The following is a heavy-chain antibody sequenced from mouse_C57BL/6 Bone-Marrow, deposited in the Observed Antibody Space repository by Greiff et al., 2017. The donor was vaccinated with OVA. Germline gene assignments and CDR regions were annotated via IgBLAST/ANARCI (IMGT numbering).Heavy chain of an antibody. Sequence: QVQLQQSGPGLVQPSQSLSITCTVSGFSLTSYGVHWVRQSPGKGLEWLGVIWSGGSTDYNAAFISRLSISKDNSKGQVFFKMNSLQADDTAIYCCARNDGYFDYWGQGTTLTVSS. V-gene: IGHV2-2*01. CDR3: ARNDGYFDY. CDR1: GFSLTSYG. CDR2: IWSGGST. J-gene: IGHJ2*01.